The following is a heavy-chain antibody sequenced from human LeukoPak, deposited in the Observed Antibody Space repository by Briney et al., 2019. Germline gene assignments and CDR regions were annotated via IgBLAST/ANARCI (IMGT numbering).Heavy chain of an antibody. D-gene: IGHD3-22*01. CDR3: ARDKADSSAYHY. J-gene: IGHJ4*02. CDR1: GFTVRSNY. V-gene: IGHV3-53*01. CDR2: IYSGGDT. Sequence: GGSLRLSCAASGFTVRSNYMSWVRQAPGKGLEWVSIIYSGGDTYYADSVKGRFTISRDNSKNTLYLQMNSLRAEDTAVYYCARDKADSSAYHYWGQGTLVTVSS.